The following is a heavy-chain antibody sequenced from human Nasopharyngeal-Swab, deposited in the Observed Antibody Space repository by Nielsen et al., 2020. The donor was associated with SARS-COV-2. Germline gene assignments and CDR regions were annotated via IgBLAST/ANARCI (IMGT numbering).Heavy chain of an antibody. CDR1: GGSISSYY. Sequence: ETLSLTCTVSGGSISSYYWSWVRQAPGKGLEWVSAISSSGDYIYHAASVKGRFTISRDNAKNSLYLQINSLRAEDTAVYFCTRDTPAMFAYWGQGTLVTVSS. J-gene: IGHJ4*02. V-gene: IGHV3-21*01. D-gene: IGHD3-10*02. CDR2: ISSSGDYI. CDR3: TRDTPAMFAY.